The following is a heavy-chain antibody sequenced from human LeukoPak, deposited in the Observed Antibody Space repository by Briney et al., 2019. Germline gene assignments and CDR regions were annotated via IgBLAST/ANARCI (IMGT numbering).Heavy chain of an antibody. CDR2: INPNSGGT. D-gene: IGHD1-26*01. CDR3: ARDCDSIVGATSAQDY. J-gene: IGHJ4*02. CDR1: GYTFTSYY. Sequence: ASVKVSCKASGYTFTSYYMHWVRQAPGQGLEWMGWINPNSGGTNYAQKFQGRVTMTRGTSISTAYMELSWLRSHATAVYYGARDCDSIVGATSAQDYWGQGTLDTVSS. V-gene: IGHV1-2*02.